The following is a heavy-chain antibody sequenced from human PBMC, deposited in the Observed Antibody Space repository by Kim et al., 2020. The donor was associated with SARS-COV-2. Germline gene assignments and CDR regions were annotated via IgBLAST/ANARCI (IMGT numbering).Heavy chain of an antibody. CDR1: GGSISSGDYY. CDR3: ARMVNYDILTGYYYYYYGMDV. J-gene: IGHJ6*02. CDR2: IYYSGST. Sequence: SETLSLTCTVSGGSISSGDYYWSWIRQPPGKGLEWIGYIYYSGSTYYNPSLKSRVTISVDTSKNQFSLKLSSVTAADTAVYYCARMVNYDILTGYYYYYYGMDVWGQGTTVTVSS. D-gene: IGHD3-9*01. V-gene: IGHV4-30-4*01.